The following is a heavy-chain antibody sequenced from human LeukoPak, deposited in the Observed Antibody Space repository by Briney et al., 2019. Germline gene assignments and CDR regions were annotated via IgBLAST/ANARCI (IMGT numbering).Heavy chain of an antibody. CDR3: ARDSSAYRGDHWFDP. CDR2: INPSGGST. CDR1: GYTFTSYY. D-gene: IGHD3-22*01. Sequence: ASVKVSCKASGYTFTSYYMHWVRQAPGQGLEWMGIINPSGGSTSYAQKFQGRVTMTRDTSTSTVYMELSSLRSEDTAVYYCARDSSAYRGDHWFDPRGQGTQVTVSS. J-gene: IGHJ5*02. V-gene: IGHV1-46*01.